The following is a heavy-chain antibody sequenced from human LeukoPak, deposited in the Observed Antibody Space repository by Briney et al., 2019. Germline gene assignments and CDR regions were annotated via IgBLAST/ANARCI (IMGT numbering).Heavy chain of an antibody. CDR1: GFTFSSYG. J-gene: IGHJ4*02. CDR2: IRYDGSNK. V-gene: IGHV3-30*02. Sequence: GGSLRLSCAASGFTFSSYGMHWVRRAPGKGLEWVAFIRYDGSNKYYADSVKGRFTISRDNSKNTLYLQMNSLRAEDTAVYYCAKDTKSRDGYNLDYWGQGTLVTVSS. CDR3: AKDTKSRDGYNLDY. D-gene: IGHD5-24*01.